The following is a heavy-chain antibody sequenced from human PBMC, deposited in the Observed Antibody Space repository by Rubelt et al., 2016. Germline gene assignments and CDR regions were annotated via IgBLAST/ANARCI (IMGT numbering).Heavy chain of an antibody. CDR3: ARWPIDY. CDR2: ISDGGEST. V-gene: IGHV3-23*01. D-gene: IGHD5-24*01. Sequence: VASGLTFANYAMSWVRQAPGKGQEWVSGISDGGESTYYADSVKGRFTISRDNSKNTLYLQMDCLRAEDTAVYYCARWPIDYWGQGTLVTVSS. J-gene: IGHJ4*02. CDR1: GLTFANYA.